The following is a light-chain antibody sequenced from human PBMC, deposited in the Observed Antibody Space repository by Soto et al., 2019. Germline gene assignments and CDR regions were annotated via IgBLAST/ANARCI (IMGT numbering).Light chain of an antibody. CDR2: AAS. CDR3: LQYDNLIT. V-gene: IGKV1-6*01. J-gene: IGKJ5*01. CDR1: QGIRND. Sequence: AIQMTQSPSSLSASVVDRVTITCRASQGIRNDLGWYQQKPGKAPKLLIYAASSLQSGVPSRFSGSGSGTDFTLTISSLQPEDFATYYCLQYDNLITFGQGTRLEIK.